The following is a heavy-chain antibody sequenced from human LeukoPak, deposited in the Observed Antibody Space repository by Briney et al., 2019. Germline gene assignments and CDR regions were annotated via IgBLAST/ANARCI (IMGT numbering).Heavy chain of an antibody. D-gene: IGHD1-26*01. V-gene: IGHV3-21*01. CDR3: AKAIVGATSFDY. CDR1: GFTFSTYS. Sequence: GGSLRLSCAASGFTFSTYSINWVRQAPGKGLEWVSSISSSSTYIYYADSVKGRFTISRDNAKNSPYLQMNSLRAEDTAVYYCAKAIVGATSFDYWGQGTLVTVSS. J-gene: IGHJ4*02. CDR2: ISSSSTYI.